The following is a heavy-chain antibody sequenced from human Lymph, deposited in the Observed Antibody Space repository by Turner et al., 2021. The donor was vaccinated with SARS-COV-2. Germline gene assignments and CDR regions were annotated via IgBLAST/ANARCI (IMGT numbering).Heavy chain of an antibody. CDR2: ISSSGGST. Sequence: EVQLLESGGGLVQPGGSLRLSCAASGFTFSSYAMSWVRQAPGKGLEWVSAISSSGGSTYYADSVKGRFTISRDNSKNTLNLQMNRLRAEDTAVYYCAKDSRFLEWLLFGEFDYWGQGTLVTVSS. J-gene: IGHJ4*02. CDR1: GFTFSSYA. V-gene: IGHV3-23*01. D-gene: IGHD3-3*01. CDR3: AKDSRFLEWLLFGEFDY.